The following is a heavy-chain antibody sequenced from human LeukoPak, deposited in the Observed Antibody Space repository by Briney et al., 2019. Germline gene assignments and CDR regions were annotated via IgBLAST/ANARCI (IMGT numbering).Heavy chain of an antibody. D-gene: IGHD6-19*01. CDR3: AREKAGIAVAGTLDY. CDR1: GGSISSGSYY. J-gene: IGHJ4*02. Sequence: SQTLSLTCTVSGGSISSGSYYWSWIRQPAEKGLEWIGRIYTSGSTNYNPSLKSRVTISVDTSKNQFSLKLSSVTAADTAVYYCAREKAGIAVAGTLDYWGQGTLVTVSS. V-gene: IGHV4-61*02. CDR2: IYTSGST.